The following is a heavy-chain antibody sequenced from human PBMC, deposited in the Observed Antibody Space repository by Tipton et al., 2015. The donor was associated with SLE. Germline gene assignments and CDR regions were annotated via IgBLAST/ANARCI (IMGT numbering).Heavy chain of an antibody. CDR2: IYYSGST. V-gene: IGHV4-59*08. Sequence: TLSLTCGVSGGSISSYYWSWIRQPPGKGLEWIGYIYYSGSTNYNPSLKSRVTISVDTSKNQFSLKLSSVTAADTAVYYCATLDASGSYPFDYWGQGTRVTVSS. J-gene: IGHJ4*02. CDR1: GGSISSYY. CDR3: ATLDASGSYPFDY. D-gene: IGHD3-10*01.